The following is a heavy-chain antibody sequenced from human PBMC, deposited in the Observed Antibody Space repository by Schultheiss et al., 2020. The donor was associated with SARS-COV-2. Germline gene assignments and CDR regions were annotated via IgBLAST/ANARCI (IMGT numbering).Heavy chain of an antibody. D-gene: IGHD2-2*01. CDR1: GYTFTGYY. J-gene: IGHJ6*02. CDR2: INPNSGGT. Sequence: ASVKVSCKASGYTFTGYYMHWVRQAPGQGLEWMGWINPNSGGTGYAQKFQGRVTITADESTSTAYMELSSLRSDDTAVYYCARGHQLPSHYYYYGMDVWGQGTTVTVSS. V-gene: IGHV1-2*02. CDR3: ARGHQLPSHYYYYGMDV.